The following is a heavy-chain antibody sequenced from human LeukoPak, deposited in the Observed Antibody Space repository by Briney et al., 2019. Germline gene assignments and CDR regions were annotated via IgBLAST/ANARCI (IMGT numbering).Heavy chain of an antibody. CDR1: GGSFSGYY. CDR3: ARRGLVVVPAITP. V-gene: IGHV4-34*01. Sequence: SETLSLTCAVYGGSFSGYYWSWIRQPPGKGLEWIGEINHSGSTNYNPSLKSRVTISVDTSKNQFSLKLSSVTAADTAVYYCARRGLVVVPAITPWGQGTLVTVSS. D-gene: IGHD2-2*01. J-gene: IGHJ4*02. CDR2: INHSGST.